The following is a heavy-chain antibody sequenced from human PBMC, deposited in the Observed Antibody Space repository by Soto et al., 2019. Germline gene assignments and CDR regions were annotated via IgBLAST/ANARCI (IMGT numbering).Heavy chain of an antibody. D-gene: IGHD3-9*01. CDR2: IYYSGST. CDR3: ARLEGLATISYYFDF. J-gene: IGHJ4*02. V-gene: IGHV4-34*01. Sequence: SETLSLTCAVYGGSFSGYYWSWIRQPPGKGLEWIGSIYYSGSTYYNPSLKSRVTISIDKSKNQFSLKLSSLTAADTAVYYCARLEGLATISYYFDFWGQGTLVTVSS. CDR1: GGSFSGYY.